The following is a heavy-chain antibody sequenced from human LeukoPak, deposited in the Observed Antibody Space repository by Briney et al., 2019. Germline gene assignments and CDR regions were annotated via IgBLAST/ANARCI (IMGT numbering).Heavy chain of an antibody. CDR3: ARDQGGWYTWGYYYYYYMDV. V-gene: IGHV4-61*02. CDR1: GGSISSGSYY. Sequence: SETLSLTCTASGGSISSGSYYWSWIRQPAGKGLEWIGRIYTSGSTNYNPSLKSRVTISVDTSKNQFSLKLSSVTAADTAVYYCARDQGGWYTWGYYYYYYMDVWGKGTTVTISS. CDR2: IYTSGST. J-gene: IGHJ6*03. D-gene: IGHD6-19*01.